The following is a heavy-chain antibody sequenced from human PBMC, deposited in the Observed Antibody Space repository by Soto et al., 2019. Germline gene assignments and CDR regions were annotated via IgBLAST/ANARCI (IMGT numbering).Heavy chain of an antibody. CDR1: GFTFSSYA. V-gene: IGHV3-64*01. Sequence: GGSLRLSCAASGFTFSSYAMHWVRQAPGKGLEYVSAISSNGGSTYYANSVKGRFTISRDNSKNTLYLQMGSLRAEDMAVYYCSRQSYSSYYFYYWGQGTLVTVSA. J-gene: IGHJ4*02. CDR3: SRQSYSSYYFYY. CDR2: ISSNGGST. D-gene: IGHD6-13*01.